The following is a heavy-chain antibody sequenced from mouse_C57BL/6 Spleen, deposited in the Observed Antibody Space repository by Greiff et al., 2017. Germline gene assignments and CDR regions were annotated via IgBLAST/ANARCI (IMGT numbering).Heavy chain of an antibody. CDR3: ARWNYGSSSDY. CDR2: IYPSDSEN. V-gene: IGHV1-61*01. D-gene: IGHD1-1*01. J-gene: IGHJ2*01. CDR1: GYTFTSYW. Sequence: QVQLQQPGAELVRPGSSVKLSCKASGYTFTSYWLDWVKQRPGQGLEWIGNIYPSDSENHYNQKFKDKATLTVDKSSSTAYMQLSSLTSEDSAVYYCARWNYGSSSDYWGQGTTLTVSS.